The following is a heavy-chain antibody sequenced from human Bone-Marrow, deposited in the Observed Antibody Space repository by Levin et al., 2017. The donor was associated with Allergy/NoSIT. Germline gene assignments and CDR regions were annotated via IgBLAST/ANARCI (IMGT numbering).Heavy chain of an antibody. D-gene: IGHD2-8*02. V-gene: IGHV4-31*03. Sequence: SETLSLTCNVSGVSITSGGDYWTWIRQHPEKGLEWIGCSYYSGSTFYSPSLRSRVIISVDTSKNQFSLSLNSVTAADTAIYYCARGRSASGLFDLWGQGGLVTVSS. CDR2: SYYSGST. CDR1: GVSITSGGDY. J-gene: IGHJ5*02. CDR3: ARGRSASGLFDL.